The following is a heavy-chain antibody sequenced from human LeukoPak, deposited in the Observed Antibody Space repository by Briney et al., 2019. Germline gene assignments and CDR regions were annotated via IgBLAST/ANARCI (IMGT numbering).Heavy chain of an antibody. J-gene: IGHJ4*02. D-gene: IGHD3-16*02. CDR3: TREVRYTRHYDY. CDR2: INPSTGGT. V-gene: IGHV1-2*02. Sequence: ASVKVSCKASGYTFTSFFIHWVRRAPGQGLEWMGWINPSTGGTTFAQGFQGRVTMTRDTSISTAYLDLSGLTSDDTAIYYCTREVRYTRHYDYWGQGTPVTVSS. CDR1: GYTFTSFF.